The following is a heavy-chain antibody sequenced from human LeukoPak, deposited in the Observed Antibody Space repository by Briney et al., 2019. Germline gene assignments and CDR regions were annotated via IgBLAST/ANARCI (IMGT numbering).Heavy chain of an antibody. V-gene: IGHV3-33*01. CDR2: IWYDGSNK. CDR1: GFTFSSYG. J-gene: IGHJ6*02. Sequence: GGSLRLSCAASGFTFSSYGMHWVRQAPGKGLEWVAAIWYDGSNKYYADSVKGRFTISRDNSKNTLYLQMNSLRAEDTAVYYCARDGYYGMDVWGQGTTVTVSS. CDR3: ARDGYYGMDV.